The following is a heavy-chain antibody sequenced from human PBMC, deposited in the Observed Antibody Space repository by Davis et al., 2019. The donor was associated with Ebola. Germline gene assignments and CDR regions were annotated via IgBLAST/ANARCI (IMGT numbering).Heavy chain of an antibody. CDR1: GFTFSSYA. V-gene: IGHV3-30*04. Sequence: PGGSLRLSCAASGFTFSSYAMHWVRQAPGKGLEWVAVISYDGSNKYYADSVKGRFTISRDNSKNTLYLQLNSLRAEDTAVYYCAKLPTPYGSGSYYGYYFDYWGQGTLVTVSS. CDR3: AKLPTPYGSGSYYGYYFDY. D-gene: IGHD3-10*01. J-gene: IGHJ4*02. CDR2: ISYDGSNK.